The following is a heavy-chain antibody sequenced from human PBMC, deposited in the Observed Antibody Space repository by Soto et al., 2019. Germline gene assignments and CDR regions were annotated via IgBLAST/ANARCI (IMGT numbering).Heavy chain of an antibody. CDR3: ASPKGGITGTTAREYYYYYYGMDV. Sequence: GGSLRLSCAASGFTFSSYAMSWVRQAPGKGLEWVSAISGSGGSTYYADSVKGRFTISRDNSKNTLYLQMNSLRAEDTAVYYCASPKGGITGTTAREYYYYYYGMDVWGQGTTVTVSS. CDR1: GFTFSSYA. V-gene: IGHV3-23*01. D-gene: IGHD1-7*01. J-gene: IGHJ6*02. CDR2: ISGSGGST.